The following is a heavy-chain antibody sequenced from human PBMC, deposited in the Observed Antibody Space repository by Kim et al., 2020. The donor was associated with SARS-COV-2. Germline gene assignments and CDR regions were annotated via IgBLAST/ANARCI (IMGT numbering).Heavy chain of an antibody. D-gene: IGHD3-10*01. CDR2: VSADSANT. J-gene: IGHJ4*02. V-gene: IGHV1-18*01. Sequence: ASVKVSCKTSGYTFTSYAISWVRQAPGQGPEWVGWVSADSANTNYAQRFQGRVTMTTDVATTTAYMDLRGLRSDDTAVYYCVRDRGRFQPLYYFDFWGQG. CDR1: GYTFTSYA. CDR3: VRDRGRFQPLYYFDF.